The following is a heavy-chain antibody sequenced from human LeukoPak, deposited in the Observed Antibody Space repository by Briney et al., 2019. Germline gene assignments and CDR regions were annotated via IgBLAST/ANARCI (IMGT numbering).Heavy chain of an antibody. CDR2: INAGNGNT. CDR1: GYTFTSYA. J-gene: IGHJ1*01. Sequence: ASAKVSCKASGYTFTSYAMHWVRQAPGQRLEWMGWINAGNGNTKYSQKFQGRVTITRDTSASTVYMELSSLRSDDTAVYYCARGFSEGYGDSAEYFQHWGQGTLVTVSS. CDR3: ARGFSEGYGDSAEYFQH. V-gene: IGHV1-3*01. D-gene: IGHD4-17*01.